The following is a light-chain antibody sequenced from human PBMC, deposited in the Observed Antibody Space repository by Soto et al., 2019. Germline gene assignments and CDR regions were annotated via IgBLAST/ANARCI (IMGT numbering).Light chain of an antibody. V-gene: IGKV3-11*01. CDR3: QQRSNWPLT. CDR1: QSVSSY. Sequence: EIVLTQSPATLSLSPGERATLSCRASQSVSSYLAWYQQKPGPAPRLLIYDASNRATGIPDRFSGSGSGTDFTLTISSLEPENFAVYYCQQRSNWPLTFGGGNKVEIK. J-gene: IGKJ4*01. CDR2: DAS.